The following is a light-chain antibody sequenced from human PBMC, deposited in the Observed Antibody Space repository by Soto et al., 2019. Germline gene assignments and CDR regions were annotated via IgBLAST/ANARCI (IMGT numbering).Light chain of an antibody. Sequence: EIVLTQSPGTLSLSAGESATLSCRASETVPSSYLAWFQQRPSQAPRLLIYGASNRATGVPDRFSRSGSGAEVSLTMNGLEPEDFAVYICQQYGNSPLTFGGGTVIEIK. CDR2: GAS. CDR1: ETVPSSY. J-gene: IGKJ4*01. CDR3: QQYGNSPLT. V-gene: IGKV3-20*01.